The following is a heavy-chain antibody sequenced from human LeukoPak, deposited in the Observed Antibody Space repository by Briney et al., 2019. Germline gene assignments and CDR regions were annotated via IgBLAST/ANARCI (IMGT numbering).Heavy chain of an antibody. CDR1: GYSISSGYY. CDR2: IYHSGST. J-gene: IGHJ6*04. V-gene: IGHV4-38-2*01. CDR3: ARWDGSGRVYGMDV. D-gene: IGHD3-10*01. Sequence: PSETLSLTCAVSGYSISSGYYWGWIRQPPGKGLEWIGSIYHSGSTYYNPSHKSRVTISVDTSKNQFSLKLSSVTAADTAVYYCARWDGSGRVYGMDVWGKGTTVTVSS.